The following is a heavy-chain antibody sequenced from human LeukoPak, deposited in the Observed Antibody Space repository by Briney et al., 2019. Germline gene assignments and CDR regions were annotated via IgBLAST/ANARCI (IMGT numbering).Heavy chain of an antibody. CDR2: ISAYNGNT. V-gene: IGHV1-18*01. J-gene: IGHJ5*02. CDR1: GYTFTSYV. Sequence: ASVKVSCKASGYTFTSYVISCVPQAPGQGLECMGWISAYNGNTNSAQKLQGRVTMTTDTSTSTAYMELRRLRSDDTAVYYCARADCSSTSCRPRFDPWGQGTLVTVSS. D-gene: IGHD2-2*01. CDR3: ARADCSSTSCRPRFDP.